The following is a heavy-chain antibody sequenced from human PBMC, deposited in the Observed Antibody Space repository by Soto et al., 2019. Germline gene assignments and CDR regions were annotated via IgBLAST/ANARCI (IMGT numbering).Heavy chain of an antibody. CDR3: AGMPYTSGLRFDP. D-gene: IGHD6-19*01. CDR2: IYHSGVT. V-gene: IGHV4-30-2*01. Sequence: SETLSLTCIFSGDSSSTSTYSWSWIRQPPGKALEWVGFIYHSGVTSYNPSLKSRVSISLDMSNSQCTLNLRSVTAAVTAVYYCAGMPYTSGLRFDPWGPGTLVTVSS. J-gene: IGHJ5*02. CDR1: GDSSSTSTYS.